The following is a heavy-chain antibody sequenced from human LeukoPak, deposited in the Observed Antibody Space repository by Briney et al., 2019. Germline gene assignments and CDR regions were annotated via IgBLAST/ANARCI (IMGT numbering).Heavy chain of an antibody. J-gene: IGHJ5*01. CDR3: AKDEGADIVTGLNWFDS. CDR1: GFTFSSYG. V-gene: IGHV3-30*18. CDR2: ISYDGSNK. Sequence: GGSLRLSCAASGFTFSSYGMHWVRQAPGKGLEWVAAISYDGSNKYYADSVKGRFTISRDNSKNTLYLQMNSLRAEDTAVYYCAKDEGADIVTGLNWFDSWGQGTLVTVSS. D-gene: IGHD3-9*01.